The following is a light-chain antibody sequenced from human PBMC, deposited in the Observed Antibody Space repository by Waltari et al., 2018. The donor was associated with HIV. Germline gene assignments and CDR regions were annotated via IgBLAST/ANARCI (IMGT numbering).Light chain of an antibody. CDR2: DNN. V-gene: IGLV1-51*01. CDR1: SSNLGTNY. J-gene: IGLJ2*01. CDR3: GTWDSSLSLV. Sequence: QSVLTQPPSVSAAPGQKVTISCSRSSSNLGTNYVSWYQQLPGTAPKLLIYDNNKRPSGIPDRFSGSKSGTSATLGITGLQTGDEADYYCGTWDSSLSLVFGGGTKLTVL.